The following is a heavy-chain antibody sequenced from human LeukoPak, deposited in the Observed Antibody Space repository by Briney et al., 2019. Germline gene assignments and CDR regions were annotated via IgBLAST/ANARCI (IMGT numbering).Heavy chain of an antibody. D-gene: IGHD3-22*01. V-gene: IGHV3-74*01. Sequence: GGSLRLSCAASGFAFNKYWMHWVRQAPGKGLVWVSRINGDGSTTSYADSVKGGFTISRDNAKNTLYLQMSSLRAEDTAVYYCATGNYYDSRGYYTFGHWGQGTLVTVTS. CDR1: GFAFNKYW. CDR2: INGDGSTT. CDR3: ATGNYYDSRGYYTFGH. J-gene: IGHJ4*02.